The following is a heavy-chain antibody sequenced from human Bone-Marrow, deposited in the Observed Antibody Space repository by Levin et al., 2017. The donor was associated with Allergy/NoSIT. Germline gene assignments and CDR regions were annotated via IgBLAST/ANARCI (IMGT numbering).Heavy chain of an antibody. CDR3: AKLIVVVPAASLFDY. CDR2: INSDGSST. D-gene: IGHD2-2*01. CDR1: GFTFSSYW. V-gene: IGHV3-74*01. Sequence: PGGSLRLSCAASGFTFSSYWMHWVRQAPGKGLVWVSRINSDGSSTSYADSVKGRFTISRDNAKNTLYLQMNSLRAEDTAVYYCAKLIVVVPAASLFDYWGQGTLVTVSS. J-gene: IGHJ4*02.